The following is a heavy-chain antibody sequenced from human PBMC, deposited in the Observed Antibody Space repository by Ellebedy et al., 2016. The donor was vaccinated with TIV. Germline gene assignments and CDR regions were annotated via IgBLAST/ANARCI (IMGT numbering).Heavy chain of an antibody. J-gene: IGHJ3*02. CDR2: VYQSGST. D-gene: IGHD3-10*01. CDR1: GYSISSGYY. Sequence: SETLSLXCTVSGYSISSGYYWGWIRQPPGKGLEWIGSVYQSGSTYYNPSLTIRVTISGDTSKNQFSLKMSSVTAADTAVYYCARVPPAGAFDIWGQGTMVTVSS. V-gene: IGHV4-38-2*02. CDR3: ARVPPAGAFDI.